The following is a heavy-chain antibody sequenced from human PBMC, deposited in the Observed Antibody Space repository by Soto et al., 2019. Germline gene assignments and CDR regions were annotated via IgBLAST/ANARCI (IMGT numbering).Heavy chain of an antibody. CDR3: AREQLYYYDSSGYYSYHYFDY. J-gene: IGHJ4*02. CDR2: IYYSGST. D-gene: IGHD3-22*01. V-gene: IGHV4-31*03. Sequence: PSETLSVTCPVSGGSISSGCYYWSWLRQHPGKGLEWIGYIYYSGSTYYNPSLKSRVTISVDTSKNQFSLKLSSVTAADTAVYYCAREQLYYYDSSGYYSYHYFDYWGQGTLVTVSS. CDR1: GGSISSGCYY.